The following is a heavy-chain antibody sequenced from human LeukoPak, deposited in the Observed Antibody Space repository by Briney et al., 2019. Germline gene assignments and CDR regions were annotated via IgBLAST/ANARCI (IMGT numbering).Heavy chain of an antibody. J-gene: IGHJ4*02. D-gene: IGHD6-19*01. CDR2: IKQDGSEK. Sequence: PGGSLRLSCAASGFTFSNYWMNWVRQAPGQGLEWVANIKQDGSEKYYVDSVKGRFTISRDNSKNTLYLQMNSLRAEDTAVYYCARDPSSGLTDYFDYWGQGTLVTVSS. V-gene: IGHV3-7*01. CDR1: GFTFSNYW. CDR3: ARDPSSGLTDYFDY.